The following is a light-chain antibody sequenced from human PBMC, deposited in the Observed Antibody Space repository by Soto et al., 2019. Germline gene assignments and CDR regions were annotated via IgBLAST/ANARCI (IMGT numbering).Light chain of an antibody. Sequence: QSVLTQPRSVSGSPGQSVTISCTGTSSDAGGYNYVSWYQQYPGKAPKLVIYDVSNRPSGVPARFSGSNSGNTASLTISGLQAEDEADYYCCSYAGTYTVVFGGGTKVTVL. J-gene: IGLJ3*02. CDR2: DVS. CDR3: CSYAGTYTVV. CDR1: SSDAGGYNY. V-gene: IGLV2-11*01.